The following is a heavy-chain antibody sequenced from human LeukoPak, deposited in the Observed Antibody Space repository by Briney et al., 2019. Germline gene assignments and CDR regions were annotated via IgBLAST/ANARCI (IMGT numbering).Heavy chain of an antibody. CDR2: INAGHGRP. V-gene: IGHV1-3*01. CDR1: GYDLTTYA. J-gene: IGHJ4*02. D-gene: IGHD5-18*01. CDR3: ASLGEYSYVHFDY. Sequence: ASVKVSCKASGYDLTTYALHWVRQAPGQRFEWLGWINAGHGRPEYSQKFQGRVTFTRDISANTAYMDLTGLTSEDTGVYYCASLGEYSYVHFDYWGQGTLVTVPS.